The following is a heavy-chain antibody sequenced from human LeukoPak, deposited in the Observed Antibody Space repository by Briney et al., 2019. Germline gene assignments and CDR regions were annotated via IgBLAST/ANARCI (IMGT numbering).Heavy chain of an antibody. CDR2: INHSGST. V-gene: IGHV4-34*01. Sequence: SETLSLTCTVSGHSITTNSSSNTKYSWSWIRQPPGKGLEWIGEINHSGSTNYNPSLKRRVAISVDTSKNQFSLKLSSVTAADTAVYYCARNRKVRGVKWWFDPWGQGTLVTVSS. CDR3: ARNRKVRGVKWWFDP. CDR1: GHSITTNSSSNTKYS. J-gene: IGHJ5*02. D-gene: IGHD3-10*01.